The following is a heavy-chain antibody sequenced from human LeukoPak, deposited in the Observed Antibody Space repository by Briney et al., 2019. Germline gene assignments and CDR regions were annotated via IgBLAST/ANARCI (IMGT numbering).Heavy chain of an antibody. CDR1: GFTFSSYA. J-gene: IGHJ4*02. Sequence: GGSLRLSCAASGFTFSSYAMSWVRQAPGKGLEWVSAISGSGGSTYYADSVKGRFTISRDNSKNTLYLQMNSLRAEDTAVYYCAKDARDIVVVPAASYFDYWGQGTLVTVSS. CDR2: ISGSGGST. D-gene: IGHD2-2*01. CDR3: AKDARDIVVVPAASYFDY. V-gene: IGHV3-23*01.